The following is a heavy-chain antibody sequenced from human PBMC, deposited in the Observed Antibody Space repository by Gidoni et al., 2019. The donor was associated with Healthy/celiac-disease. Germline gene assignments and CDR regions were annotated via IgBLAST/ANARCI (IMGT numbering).Heavy chain of an antibody. CDR2: INHSGST. D-gene: IGHD1-26*01. CDR1: GGPFSGYY. J-gene: IGHJ5*02. V-gene: IGHV4-34*01. Sequence: QVQLQQWGAGLLKPSETLSLTCAVYGGPFSGYYWSWIRQPPGKGLEWIGEINHSGSTNYNPSLKSRVTISVDTSKNQFSLKLSSVTAADTAVYYCARGLRKARTPPIVGAPIDPWGQGTLVTVSS. CDR3: ARGLRKARTPPIVGAPIDP.